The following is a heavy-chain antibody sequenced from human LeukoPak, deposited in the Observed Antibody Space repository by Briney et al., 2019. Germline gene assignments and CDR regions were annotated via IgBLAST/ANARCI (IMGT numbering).Heavy chain of an antibody. CDR3: ARMEVTMTQYGMDV. V-gene: IGHV1-69*04. CDR1: GGAFSSYA. CDR2: IIPILGIA. J-gene: IGHJ6*02. Sequence: SVKVSCKASGGAFSSYAISWVRQAPRQGLEWMGRIIPILGIANYAQKFQGRVTITADKSTSTAYMELSSLRSEDTAVYYCARMEVTMTQYGMDVWGQGTTVTVSS. D-gene: IGHD3-22*01.